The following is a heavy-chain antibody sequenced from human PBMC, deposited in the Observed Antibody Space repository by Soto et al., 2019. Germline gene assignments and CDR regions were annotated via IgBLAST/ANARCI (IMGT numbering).Heavy chain of an antibody. J-gene: IGHJ3*02. CDR2: IIPILGIA. CDR1: GGTLSNYN. D-gene: IGHD1-1*01. CDR3: ASNDTVPGSAFDI. V-gene: IGHV1-69*02. Sequence: SVKVSCKASGGTLSNYNISWGRQAPGQGLEWMGRIIPILGIANYAQKFQGRVTITADKSTSTAYMELSSLRSEDTAVYYCASNDTVPGSAFDIWGQVKMVTVSS.